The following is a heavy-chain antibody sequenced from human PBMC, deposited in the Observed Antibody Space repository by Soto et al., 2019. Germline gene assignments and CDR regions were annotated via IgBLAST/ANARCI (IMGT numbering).Heavy chain of an antibody. CDR1: GGSISSYY. J-gene: IGHJ4*02. CDR2: IYYSGST. Sequence: SETLSLTCTVSGGSISSYYWSWIRQPPGKGLEWIGYIYYSGSTNYNPSLKSRVTISVDTSKNQFSLKLTSVPAADPAVYYCARGDYYDSSGYYFDYWGQGTLVTVSS. V-gene: IGHV4-59*01. CDR3: ARGDYYDSSGYYFDY. D-gene: IGHD3-22*01.